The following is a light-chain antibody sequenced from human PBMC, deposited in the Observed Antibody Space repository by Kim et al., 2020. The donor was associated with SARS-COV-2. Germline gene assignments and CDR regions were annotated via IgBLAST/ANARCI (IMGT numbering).Light chain of an antibody. CDR1: QSVSSN. Sequence: TLSVSPGERATLSCRASQSVSSNLAWYQQKPGQAPRLLIYGASTRATGIPARFSGSGSGTEFTLTISSLQSEDFAVYYCQQYNNWWTFGQGTKVDIK. CDR2: GAS. V-gene: IGKV3-15*01. J-gene: IGKJ1*01. CDR3: QQYNNWWT.